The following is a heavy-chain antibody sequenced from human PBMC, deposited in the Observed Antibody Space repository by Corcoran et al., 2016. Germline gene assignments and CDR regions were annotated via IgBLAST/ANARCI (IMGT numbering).Heavy chain of an antibody. J-gene: IGHJ6*02. CDR2: IDWDDDK. V-gene: IGHV2-70*04. Sequence: QVTLKESGPALVKPTQTLTLTCTFSGFSLSTSGMRVSWIRQPPGKALEWLARIDWDDDKFYSTSLKTRLTISKDTSKNQVVLTMTNMDPVDTATYYCARIPSSPIRDGYNWGEDGMDVWGQGTTVTVSS. CDR1: GFSLSTSGMR. D-gene: IGHD5-12*01. CDR3: ARIPSSPIRDGYNWGEDGMDV.